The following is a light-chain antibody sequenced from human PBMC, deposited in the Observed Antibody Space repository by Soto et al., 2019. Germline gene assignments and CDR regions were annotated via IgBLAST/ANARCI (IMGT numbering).Light chain of an antibody. V-gene: IGKV3-11*01. CDR2: DAS. CDR1: QSVSSY. CDR3: QQPPEA. J-gene: IGKJ4*01. Sequence: EIVLTQSPATLSLSPGERATLSCRASQSVSSYLAWYQQKPGQAPRLLIYDASNRATGIPARFSGSGSGTDFTLTISSLEPEDFAVYCCQQPPEAFGGGTKVEIK.